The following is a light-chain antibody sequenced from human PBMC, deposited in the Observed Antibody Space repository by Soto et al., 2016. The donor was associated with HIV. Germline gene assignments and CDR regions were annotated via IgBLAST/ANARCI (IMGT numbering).Light chain of an antibody. CDR3: QQLNSYHTWT. CDR1: QGISSY. CDR2: PAS. Sequence: DIQLTQSPSFLSASVGDRVTITCRASQGISSYLAWFQQKPGKASNLLIYPASTLQSGVPSRFSGSGSGTEFTLTISSLQPEDFATYYCQQLNSYHTWTFGQGTKVEIK. V-gene: IGKV1-9*01. J-gene: IGKJ1*01.